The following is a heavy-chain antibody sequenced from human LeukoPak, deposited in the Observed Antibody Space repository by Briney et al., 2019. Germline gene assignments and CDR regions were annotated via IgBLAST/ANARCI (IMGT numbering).Heavy chain of an antibody. D-gene: IGHD2-15*01. CDR2: INPTDSDA. V-gene: IGHV5-51*01. CDR3: ARAWSLDY. CDR1: GYSFTTYW. J-gene: IGHJ4*02. Sequence: GESLKISCKGSGYSFTTYWIGWVRQMPGKGLEWVGFINPTDSDATYSPSFQGQDIISADKSISTAYLQWSSLKASDTAMYYCARAWSLDYWGQGTLVTVSS.